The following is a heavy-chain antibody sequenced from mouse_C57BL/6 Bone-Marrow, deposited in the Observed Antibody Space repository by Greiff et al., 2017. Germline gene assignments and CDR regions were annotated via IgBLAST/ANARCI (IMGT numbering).Heavy chain of an antibody. J-gene: IGHJ4*01. Sequence: QVHVKQSGAELVRPGASVKLSCKASGYTFTDYYINWVKQRPGQGLEWIARIYPGSGNTYYNEKFKGKATLTAEKSSSTAYMQLSSLTSEDSAVYFCARFYYGNYDYAMDYWGQGTSVTVSS. CDR1: GYTFTDYY. V-gene: IGHV1-76*01. D-gene: IGHD2-1*01. CDR3: ARFYYGNYDYAMDY. CDR2: IYPGSGNT.